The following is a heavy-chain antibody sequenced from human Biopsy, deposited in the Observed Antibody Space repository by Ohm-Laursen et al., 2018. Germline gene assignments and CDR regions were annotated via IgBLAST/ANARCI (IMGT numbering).Heavy chain of an antibody. J-gene: IGHJ4*02. Sequence: SLRLSCAASGSTFKNYAVNWVRQAPGKGLDWVSSIDSSAASTFYADSVKGRFTISRDNSKNTLFLQMNSLRAADTAIYYCASDLNGDPSAFDYWGQGTPVTVSS. CDR3: ASDLNGDPSAFDY. CDR1: GSTFKNYA. V-gene: IGHV3-23*01. D-gene: IGHD4-17*01. CDR2: IDSSAAST.